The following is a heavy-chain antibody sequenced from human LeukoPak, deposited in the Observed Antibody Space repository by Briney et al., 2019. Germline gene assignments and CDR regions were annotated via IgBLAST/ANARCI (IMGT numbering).Heavy chain of an antibody. D-gene: IGHD6-6*01. V-gene: IGHV1-69*13. CDR2: IISIFGTA. Sequence: SVKVSCTASGGTFSSYAISWVRQAPGQGLEWMGGIISIFGTANYAQKFQGRVTITADESTSTAYMELSSLRSEDTAVYYCARLPLRSIAVGYYGMDVWGQGTTVTVSS. CDR3: ARLPLRSIAVGYYGMDV. CDR1: GGTFSSYA. J-gene: IGHJ6*02.